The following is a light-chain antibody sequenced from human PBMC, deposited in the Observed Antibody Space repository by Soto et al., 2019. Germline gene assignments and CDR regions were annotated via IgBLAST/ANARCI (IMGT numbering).Light chain of an antibody. CDR2: EDT. Sequence: QSALTQPASVSGSAGQSITISCTGTSSDVGNYNLVSWYLHHPGKAPKLLIYEDTKRPLGVSNRFSGSRSGNTASLTVSGLQAEDETDYYCCSYAGSSTYVFGTGTKLTVL. V-gene: IGLV2-23*01. CDR3: CSYAGSSTYV. J-gene: IGLJ1*01. CDR1: SSDVGNYNL.